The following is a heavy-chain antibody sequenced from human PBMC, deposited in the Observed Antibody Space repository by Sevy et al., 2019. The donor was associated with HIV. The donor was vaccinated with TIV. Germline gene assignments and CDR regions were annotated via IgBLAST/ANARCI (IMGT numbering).Heavy chain of an antibody. CDR2: IYYSGST. D-gene: IGHD3-3*01. CDR1: GGSMRNFY. V-gene: IGHV4-59*13. CDR3: AGSGFLEWAGSTRGPRNWFDP. J-gene: IGHJ5*02. Sequence: SETLYLTCSVSGGSMRNFYWSWIRQPPGKGLEWIGNIYYSGSTNYNPSLKSRVTMSVERSKNQFSVKLSSVTAADTAVYYCAGSGFLEWAGSTRGPRNWFDPWGQGTLVTVSS.